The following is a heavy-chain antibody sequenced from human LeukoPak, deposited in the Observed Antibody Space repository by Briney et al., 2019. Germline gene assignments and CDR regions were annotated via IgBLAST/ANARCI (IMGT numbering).Heavy chain of an antibody. Sequence: PSETLSLTCNVSGGSISSTTYYWGWIRQPPGKGLEWIGSIYYSGSTYYNPSLKSRVTISVDTSKNQFSLKLSSVTAADTAVYYCVVAMVRGLFDPWGQGTLVTVSS. CDR2: IYYSGST. D-gene: IGHD3-10*01. J-gene: IGHJ5*02. V-gene: IGHV4-39*07. CDR3: VVAMVRGLFDP. CDR1: GGSISSTTYY.